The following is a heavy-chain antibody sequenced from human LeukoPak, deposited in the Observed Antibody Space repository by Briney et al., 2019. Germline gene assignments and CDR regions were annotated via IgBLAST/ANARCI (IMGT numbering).Heavy chain of an antibody. CDR3: ARDFTGNMDV. Sequence: PGGSLRLSCAASGFTFSSYAMHWVRQAPGKGLEWVAVISYDGSNKYYADSVKGRFTISRDNSKNTLYLQMNSLRAEDTAVYYCARDFTGNMDVWGKGTTVTVSS. J-gene: IGHJ6*03. CDR2: ISYDGSNK. V-gene: IGHV3-30-3*01. D-gene: IGHD3-16*01. CDR1: GFTFSSYA.